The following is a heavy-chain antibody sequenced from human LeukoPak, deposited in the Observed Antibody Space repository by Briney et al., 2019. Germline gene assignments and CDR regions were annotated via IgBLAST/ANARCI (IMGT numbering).Heavy chain of an antibody. CDR2: ISGSGGST. CDR3: AKWFFSRAVADRTTEYIDY. J-gene: IGHJ4*02. Sequence: GGSLRLSCAASGFTFSSYAMSWVRQAPGKGLEWVSAISGSGGSTYYADSVKGRFTISRDNSKNTLYLQMNSLRAEDTAVYYRAKWFFSRAVADRTTEYIDYWGQGTLVTVSS. V-gene: IGHV3-23*01. D-gene: IGHD6-13*01. CDR1: GFTFSSYA.